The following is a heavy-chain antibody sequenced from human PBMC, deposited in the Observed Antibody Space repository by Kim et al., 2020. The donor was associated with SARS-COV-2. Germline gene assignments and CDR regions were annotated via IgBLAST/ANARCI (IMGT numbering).Heavy chain of an antibody. CDR3: ARPRSWR. V-gene: IGHV3-30*04. Sequence: GGSLRLSCAASGFTFSSYAMHWVRQAPGKGLEWVAVISYDGSNKYYADSVKGRFTISRDNSKNTLYLQMNSLRAEDTAVYYCARPRSWRWGQGTLVTVSS. J-gene: IGHJ4*02. CDR1: GFTFSSYA. CDR2: ISYDGSNK.